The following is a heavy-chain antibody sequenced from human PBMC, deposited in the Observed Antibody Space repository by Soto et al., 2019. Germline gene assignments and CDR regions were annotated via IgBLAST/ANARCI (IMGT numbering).Heavy chain of an antibody. Sequence: GGSLRLSCAASGFTFSSYGMHWVRQAPGKGLEWVAVISYDGSNKYYADSVKGRFTISRDNSKNTLYLQMNSLRAEDTAVYYWAKDAYGSGSDAFDIWGQGTMVTVSS. D-gene: IGHD3-10*01. J-gene: IGHJ3*02. CDR1: GFTFSSYG. CDR3: AKDAYGSGSDAFDI. V-gene: IGHV3-30*18. CDR2: ISYDGSNK.